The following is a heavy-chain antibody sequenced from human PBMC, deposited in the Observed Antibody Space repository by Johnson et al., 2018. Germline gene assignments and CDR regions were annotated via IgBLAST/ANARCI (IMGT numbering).Heavy chain of an antibody. V-gene: IGHV1-69*01. CDR3: ARDTYYYDSSGYYIGCDAFDI. J-gene: IGHJ3*02. D-gene: IGHD3-22*01. CDR1: GGTFSSYA. CDR2: IIPIFGTT. Sequence: QVRLVQSGAEVKKPGSSVKVSCKASGGTFSSYAISWVRQAPGQGLEWMGGIIPIFGTTNYAQKFQGRVTINAAESPSTAAMELSSLRSEGTAVYYCARDTYYYDSSGYYIGCDAFDIWGQGTMVTVSS.